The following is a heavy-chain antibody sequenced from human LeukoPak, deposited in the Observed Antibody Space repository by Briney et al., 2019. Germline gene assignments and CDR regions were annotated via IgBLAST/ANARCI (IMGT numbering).Heavy chain of an antibody. J-gene: IGHJ4*01. Sequence: PSETLSLTCTVSGGSISGYFWTWIRQPPGKGLEWIGEINHSGSSKYNPSLKSRVSILVDTPKNQFSLKLTSVTAADTAVYYCARARGAEAIDYWGHGVLVSVSS. CDR1: GGSISGYF. CDR3: ARARGAEAIDY. D-gene: IGHD6-25*01. CDR2: INHSGSS. V-gene: IGHV4-34*01.